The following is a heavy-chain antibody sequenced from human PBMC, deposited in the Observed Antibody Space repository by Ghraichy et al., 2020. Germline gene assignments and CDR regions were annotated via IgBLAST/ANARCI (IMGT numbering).Heavy chain of an antibody. CDR2: IYYSGST. Sequence: SETLSLTCTVSGGSISSSSYYWGWIRQPPGKGLEWIGSIYYSGSTYYNPSLKSRVTISVDTSKNQFSLKLSSVTAADTAVYYCARRRSGSYDVRGWFGPWGQGTLGTVSS. V-gene: IGHV4-39*07. CDR1: GGSISSSSYY. CDR3: ARRRSGSYDVRGWFGP. D-gene: IGHD1-26*01. J-gene: IGHJ5*02.